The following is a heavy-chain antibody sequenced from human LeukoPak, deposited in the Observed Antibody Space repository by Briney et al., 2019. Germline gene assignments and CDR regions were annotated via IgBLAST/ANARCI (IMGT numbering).Heavy chain of an antibody. Sequence: PGGSLRLSCAASGCTFSSYAMSWVRQAPGKGLEWDSAISGSGGSTYYADSVRGRFTMSRDNSKNTLYLQMNSLRAEDTAVYYCAKELQARSQYYYFDYWGQGTLVTVSS. CDR2: ISGSGGST. CDR3: AKELQARSQYYYFDY. CDR1: GCTFSSYA. D-gene: IGHD2/OR15-2a*01. J-gene: IGHJ4*02. V-gene: IGHV3-23*01.